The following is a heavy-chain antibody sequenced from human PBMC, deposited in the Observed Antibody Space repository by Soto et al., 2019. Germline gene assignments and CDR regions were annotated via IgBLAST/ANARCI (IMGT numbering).Heavy chain of an antibody. Sequence: GGSLRLSCAASGFTFSSYAMSWVRQAPGKGLEWVSAISGSGGSTYYADSVKGRFTISRDNSKNTLYLQMNSLRAEDTAVYYCAKDYYDSSGYPMNDAFDIRGQGTMVTVSS. V-gene: IGHV3-23*01. D-gene: IGHD3-22*01. CDR1: GFTFSSYA. J-gene: IGHJ3*02. CDR3: AKDYYDSSGYPMNDAFDI. CDR2: ISGSGGST.